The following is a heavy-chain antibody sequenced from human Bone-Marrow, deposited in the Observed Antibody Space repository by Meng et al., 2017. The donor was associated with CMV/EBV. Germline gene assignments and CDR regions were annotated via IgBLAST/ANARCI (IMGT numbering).Heavy chain of an antibody. V-gene: IGHV3-21*01. Sequence: GESLKTSCAASGFTFSSYAMSWVRQAPGKGLEWVSSISSSSSYIYYADSVKGRFTISRDNAKNSLYLQMNSLRAEDTAVYYCARDQAPLPAAMAYYCYGMDVWGQGTTVTVSS. CDR1: GFTFSSYA. CDR2: ISSSSSYI. J-gene: IGHJ6*02. CDR3: ARDQAPLPAAMAYYCYGMDV. D-gene: IGHD2-2*01.